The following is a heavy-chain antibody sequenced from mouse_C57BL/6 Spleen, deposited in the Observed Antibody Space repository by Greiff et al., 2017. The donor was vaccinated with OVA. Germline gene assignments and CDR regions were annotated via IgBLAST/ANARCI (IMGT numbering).Heavy chain of an antibody. CDR1: GYAFTNYL. Sequence: QVQLQQSGAELVRPGTSVKVSCKASGYAFTNYLIEWVKQRPGQGLEWIGVINPGSGGTNYNEKFKGKATMTADKSSSTAYMQLSSLTSEDSAGYCCARGGEYYAMDYWGQGTSVTVSS. V-gene: IGHV1-54*01. CDR3: ARGGEYYAMDY. CDR2: INPGSGGT. J-gene: IGHJ4*01.